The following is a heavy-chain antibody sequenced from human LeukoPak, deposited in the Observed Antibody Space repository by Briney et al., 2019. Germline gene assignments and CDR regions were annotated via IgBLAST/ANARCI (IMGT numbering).Heavy chain of an antibody. D-gene: IGHD3-22*01. CDR2: ISRNGGST. CDR3: VKALRSDFMRVLSRYLSY. J-gene: IGHJ4*02. V-gene: IGHV3-64D*09. Sequence: GGSLRLSCSASGFTFSSFAMHWVRQAPGKGLEYVAAISRNGGSTYYADSVKGRFTISRDNSKNTLYLQMSSLRAEDTAVYLCVKALRSDFMRVLSRYLSYWGQGTLVTVSS. CDR1: GFTFSSFA.